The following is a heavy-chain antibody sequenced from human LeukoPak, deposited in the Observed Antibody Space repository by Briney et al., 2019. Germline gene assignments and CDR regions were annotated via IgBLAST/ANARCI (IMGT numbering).Heavy chain of an antibody. CDR2: INPNSGGT. D-gene: IGHD1-20*01. J-gene: IGHJ4*02. V-gene: IGHV1-2*02. CDR1: GYTFTGYY. CDR3: AREAGNWNDALGVNY. Sequence: ALVKVSCKASGYTFTGYYMHWVRQAPGQRLGWMGWINPNSGGTNNAQKFQGRVTMTRDTSISTAYMELSRLRSDDTAVYYCAREAGNWNDALGVNYWGQGTLVT.